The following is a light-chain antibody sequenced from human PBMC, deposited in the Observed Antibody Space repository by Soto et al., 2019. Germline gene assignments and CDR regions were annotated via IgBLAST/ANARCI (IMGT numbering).Light chain of an antibody. Sequence: QSALTQPASVSGSPGQSITISCTGTSSDVGGYNYVSWYQQHPGKAPKLMIYDVSNRPSGVSSRFSGSKSGNTASLTISGLQAEDEADYYCSSYTSSNTLPVLFGGGTKLTVL. CDR1: SSDVGGYNY. CDR2: DVS. J-gene: IGLJ2*01. V-gene: IGLV2-14*01. CDR3: SSYTSSNTLPVL.